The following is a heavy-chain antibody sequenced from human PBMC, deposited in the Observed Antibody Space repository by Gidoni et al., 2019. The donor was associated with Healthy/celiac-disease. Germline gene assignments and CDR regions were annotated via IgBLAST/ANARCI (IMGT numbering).Heavy chain of an antibody. CDR3: ARDPDQLLYPGMVDY. D-gene: IGHD2-2*02. Sequence: EVQLVESGGGLVKPGGSLRLSCAASGFTFSSYSMNWVRQATGKGLEWVSSISSSSSYIYYADSVKGRFTISRDNAKNSLYLQMKSLRAEDTAVYYCARDPDQLLYPGMVDYWGQGTLVTVSS. V-gene: IGHV3-21*01. CDR2: ISSSSSYI. CDR1: GFTFSSYS. J-gene: IGHJ4*02.